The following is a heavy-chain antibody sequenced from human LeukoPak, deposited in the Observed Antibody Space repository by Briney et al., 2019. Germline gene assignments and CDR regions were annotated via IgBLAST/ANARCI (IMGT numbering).Heavy chain of an antibody. CDR3: ARDPKDFSSDYYSAQISDY. CDR2: ISGYNGNT. CDR1: GYTFTSYG. D-gene: IGHD3-3*01. J-gene: IGHJ4*02. Sequence: ASVKVSCKASGYTFTSYGISWVRQAPGQGLEWMGWISGYNGNTNYEQKLQGRVTMTTDTSTSTAYMELRSLRSDNTAVYYCARDPKDFSSDYYSAQISDYWGQGTLVTVSS. V-gene: IGHV1-18*01.